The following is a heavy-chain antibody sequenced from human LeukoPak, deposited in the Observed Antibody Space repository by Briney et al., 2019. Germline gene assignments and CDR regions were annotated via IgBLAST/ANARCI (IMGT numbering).Heavy chain of an antibody. V-gene: IGHV3-7*01. CDR3: ASFPPYMVRTDAFDI. CDR2: IKQDGSEN. CDR1: GFTFSSYW. D-gene: IGHD3-10*01. J-gene: IGHJ3*02. Sequence: GGSLRLSCAASGFTFSSYWMIWVRQAPGKGLEWVANIKQDGSENYYVDSVKGRFTISRDNAKNSLYLQMNSLRAEDTAVYYCASFPPYMVRTDAFDIWGQGTMVTGSS.